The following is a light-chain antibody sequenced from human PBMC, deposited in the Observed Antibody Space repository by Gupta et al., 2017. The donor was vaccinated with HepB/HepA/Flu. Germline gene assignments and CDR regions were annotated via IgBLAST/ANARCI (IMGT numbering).Light chain of an antibody. CDR2: TTN. CDR3: VLYMGSGIWM. V-gene: IGLV8-61*01. CDR1: SGSVSTNYY. J-gene: IGLJ3*02. Sequence: QTVVTLEPSFSVSPGGTVTLTCGLTSGSVSTNYYPGWFQQTPGQPPRTLIYTTNTRSSGVPDRFSGSILGNKAALTITGAQADDECDYYCVLYMGSGIWMFGGGTKLTVL.